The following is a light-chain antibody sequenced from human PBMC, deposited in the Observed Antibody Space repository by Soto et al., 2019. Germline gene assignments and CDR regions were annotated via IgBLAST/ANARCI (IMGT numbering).Light chain of an antibody. CDR2: DDS. CDR1: NIGSKS. Sequence: SYELTQPPSVSVAPGQTARITCGGKNIGSKSVHWYQQKPGQAPVLVVYDDSDRPSGIPERFSGSNSGNTATLTISRVEAGDEADYYCQVWDSSSDPYVFGTGTKLTVL. V-gene: IGLV3-21*02. J-gene: IGLJ1*01. CDR3: QVWDSSSDPYV.